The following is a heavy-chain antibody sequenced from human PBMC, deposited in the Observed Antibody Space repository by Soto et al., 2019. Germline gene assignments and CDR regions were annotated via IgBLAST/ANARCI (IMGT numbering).Heavy chain of an antibody. V-gene: IGHV4-59*01. Sequence: LETLSLTWTVSGGSSSSYYWSWIRQPPGKGLEWIGYIYYSGSTNYNPSLKSRVTISVDTSKNQFSLKLSSVTAADTAVYYCARGKLELRNYYYYYGMDVWGQGTTVTVSS. CDR2: IYYSGST. D-gene: IGHD1-7*01. CDR3: ARGKLELRNYYYYYGMDV. CDR1: GGSSSSYY. J-gene: IGHJ6*02.